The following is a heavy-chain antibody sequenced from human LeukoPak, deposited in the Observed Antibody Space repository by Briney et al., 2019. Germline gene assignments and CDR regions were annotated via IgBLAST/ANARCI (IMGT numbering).Heavy chain of an antibody. CDR3: ARDQSTAVAGLGWFDP. V-gene: IGHV1-18*04. Sequence: ASVKVSCKASGYTITSYGISWVRQALGQGLEWMGWISAYNGNTNYAQKLQGRVTMTTDTSTSTAYMELRSLRSDDTAVYYCARDQSTAVAGLGWFDPWGQGTLVTVSS. CDR2: ISAYNGNT. J-gene: IGHJ5*02. D-gene: IGHD6-19*01. CDR1: GYTITSYG.